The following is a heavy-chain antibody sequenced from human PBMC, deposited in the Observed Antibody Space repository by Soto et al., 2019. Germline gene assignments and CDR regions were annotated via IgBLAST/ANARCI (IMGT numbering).Heavy chain of an antibody. CDR1: GGSISSGGYS. CDR2: IYHSGST. Sequence: PSETLSLTCSVSGGSISSGGYSWSWIRQPPGKGLEWIGYIYHSGSTYYNPSLKSRVTISVDRSKNQFSLKLSSVTAADTAVYYCARGVRWEYYYYYYGMDVWGQGTTVTVSS. D-gene: IGHD1-26*01. J-gene: IGHJ6*02. V-gene: IGHV4-30-2*01. CDR3: ARGVRWEYYYYYYGMDV.